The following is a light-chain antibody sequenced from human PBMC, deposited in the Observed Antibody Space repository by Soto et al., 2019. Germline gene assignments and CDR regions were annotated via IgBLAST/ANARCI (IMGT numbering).Light chain of an antibody. J-gene: IGKJ1*01. CDR3: QQYNNWPRT. CDR2: SAS. CDR1: QSVSSD. Sequence: EIVMTQSPATLSVSPGDRATLSCRASQSVSSDLAWYHQKPGQAPRLLIYSASTRATGIPARFSGSGSGTEFTLTISSLQSEDFAVYYCQQYNNWPRTFGQGTKVEIK. V-gene: IGKV3-15*01.